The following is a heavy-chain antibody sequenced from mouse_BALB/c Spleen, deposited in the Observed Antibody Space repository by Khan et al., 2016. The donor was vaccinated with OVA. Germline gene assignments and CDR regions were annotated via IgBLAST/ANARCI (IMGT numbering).Heavy chain of an antibody. CDR3: GRHECYYGYRQGEY. D-gene: IGHD2-2*01. V-gene: IGHV5-9-1*01. CDR1: GFCFSRYS. Sequence: EVVLVESGGALVRPGGSLKLSCAASGFCFSRYSMSCVRRTPEKRLEWVATISSGGTYTYSSDSVKGRFTISRDNANNTLFLQMSSLRSEVTAIYYCGRHECYYGYRQGEYWDEGTSV. J-gene: IGHJ4*01. CDR2: ISSGGTYT.